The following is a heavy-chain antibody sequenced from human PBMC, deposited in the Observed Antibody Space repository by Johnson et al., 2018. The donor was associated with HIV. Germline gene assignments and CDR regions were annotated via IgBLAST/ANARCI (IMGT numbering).Heavy chain of an antibody. V-gene: IGHV3-66*03. CDR1: GFTVSSNY. J-gene: IGHJ3*02. CDR2: ISSGGST. D-gene: IGHD6-6*01. Sequence: VQLVESGGGLIQPGGSLRLSCVGSGFTVSSNYMSWVRQAPGKGLEWVSVISSGGSTYYADSVKVRFTISRDTSKNTLYLQMNSLRAEDTAVYYCARDILEYSSSVPDAFDIWGQGTMVTVSS. CDR3: ARDILEYSSSVPDAFDI.